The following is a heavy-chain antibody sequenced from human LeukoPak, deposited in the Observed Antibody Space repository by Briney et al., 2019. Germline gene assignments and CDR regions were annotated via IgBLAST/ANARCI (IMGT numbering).Heavy chain of an antibody. CDR2: ISYDGSNK. D-gene: IGHD1-26*01. Sequence: GGSLRLSCAASGFTFSSYAMHWVRQAPGKGLEWVAVISYDGSNKYYADSVKGRFTISRDNSKNTLYLQMNSLRAEDTAVYYCVVDRGGSLDYWGQGTLVTVSS. CDR1: GFTFSSYA. CDR3: VVDRGGSLDY. J-gene: IGHJ4*02. V-gene: IGHV3-30*04.